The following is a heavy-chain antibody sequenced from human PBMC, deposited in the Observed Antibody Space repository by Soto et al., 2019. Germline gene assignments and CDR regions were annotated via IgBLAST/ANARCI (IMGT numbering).Heavy chain of an antibody. V-gene: IGHV3-30*02. CDR2: IWNHGNAD. D-gene: IGHD3-22*01. CDR1: GFTFSTYG. CDR3: VKGEYYYDGSAYYPFDY. J-gene: IGHJ4*02. Sequence: PGGSLRLSCAASGFTFSTYGMHWVRQAPGKGLEWVALIWNHGNADSYADYVKGRFTISRDNSKNTAYLQMSSLRPEDTAVYYCVKGEYYYDGSAYYPFDYWGQGRMVTVSS.